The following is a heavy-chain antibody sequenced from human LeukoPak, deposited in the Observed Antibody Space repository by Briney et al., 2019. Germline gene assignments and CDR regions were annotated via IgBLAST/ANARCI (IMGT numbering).Heavy chain of an antibody. CDR2: ISYDGSNK. Sequence: GGSLRLSCAASGFTFSSYGMHWVRQAPGKGLEWVAVISYDGSNKYYADSVKGRFTISRDNSKNTLYLQMNSLRAEDTAVYYCAKDGEYTTYYFDYWGQGTLVTVSS. CDR3: AKDGEYTTYYFDY. J-gene: IGHJ4*02. V-gene: IGHV3-30*18. D-gene: IGHD2-2*02. CDR1: GFTFSSYG.